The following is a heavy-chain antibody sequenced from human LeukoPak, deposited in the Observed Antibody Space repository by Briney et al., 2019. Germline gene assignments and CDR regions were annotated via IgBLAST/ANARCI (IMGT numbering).Heavy chain of an antibody. Sequence: PSETLSLTCTVSGDSITSTTYYWGWIRQSPGKGLEWIGNIYYSGTTYYNPSLKSRVTISVDTSKSQFSLKLTSVTAADTAVYYCARSTSGSYFWADKWGQGTLVTVSS. V-gene: IGHV4-39*01. CDR3: ARSTSGSYFWADK. CDR1: GDSITSTTYY. CDR2: IYYSGTT. J-gene: IGHJ4*02. D-gene: IGHD1-26*01.